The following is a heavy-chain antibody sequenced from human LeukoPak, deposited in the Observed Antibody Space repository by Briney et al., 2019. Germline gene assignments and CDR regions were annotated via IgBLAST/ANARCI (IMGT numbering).Heavy chain of an antibody. D-gene: IGHD2-2*01. V-gene: IGHV3-64*01. CDR1: GFIFSSYC. CDR3: ARDGVVPAAIHDLDYYYYYMDV. Sequence: GGSLRLSCAASGFIFSSYCMHWVRQAPGKGLEYVSAISSNGGSTYYANSVKGRFTISRDNSKNTLYLQMGSLRAEDMAVYYCARDGVVPAAIHDLDYYYYYMDVWGKGTTVTVSS. CDR2: ISSNGGST. J-gene: IGHJ6*03.